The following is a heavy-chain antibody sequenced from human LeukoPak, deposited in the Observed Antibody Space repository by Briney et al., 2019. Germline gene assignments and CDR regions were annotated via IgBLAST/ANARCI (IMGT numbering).Heavy chain of an antibody. D-gene: IGHD3-22*01. CDR2: IYYSGRT. CDR3: ATGATDSSGYNCYFDY. Sequence: EPLTLTCSVPGGSISSYYWNWLRQPPGKGLDWIGDIYYSGRTNYNPYLKNRVTISVDTTKKQSSLKLSYVPAPDTAAYYCATGATDSSGYNCYFDYWGQGTLVTVSS. J-gene: IGHJ4*02. CDR1: GGSISSYY. V-gene: IGHV4-59*01.